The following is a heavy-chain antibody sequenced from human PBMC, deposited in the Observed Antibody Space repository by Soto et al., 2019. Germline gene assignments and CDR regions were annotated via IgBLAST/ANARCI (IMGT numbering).Heavy chain of an antibody. Sequence: PGGSLRLSCAASGFTFDDYAMHWVRQAPGKGLEWVSGISWNSGSIGYADSVKGRFTISRDNAKNSLYLQMNSLRAEDTALYYCAKVFLTVTTYWYFDLWGRGTLVTVSS. CDR3: AKVFLTVTTYWYFDL. CDR2: ISWNSGSI. D-gene: IGHD4-17*01. J-gene: IGHJ2*01. CDR1: GFTFDDYA. V-gene: IGHV3-9*01.